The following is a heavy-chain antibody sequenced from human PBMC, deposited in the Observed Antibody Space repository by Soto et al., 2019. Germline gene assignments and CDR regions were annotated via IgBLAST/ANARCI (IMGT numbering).Heavy chain of an antibody. CDR1: GGSLSSDNFF. D-gene: IGHD1-26*01. V-gene: IGHV4-31*03. J-gene: IGHJ3*02. CDR3: AREVISPATSDAFDI. Sequence: QVQLQESGPGLVKPSQTLSVTCTVSGGSLSSDNFFWSWVRQHPETGLEWVGYIYHTGAAYYNPSLKSRLTISLDTSKNRFSLSLISVTAADTAVHYCAREVISPATSDAFDIWGQGTMVTVSS. CDR2: IYHTGAA.